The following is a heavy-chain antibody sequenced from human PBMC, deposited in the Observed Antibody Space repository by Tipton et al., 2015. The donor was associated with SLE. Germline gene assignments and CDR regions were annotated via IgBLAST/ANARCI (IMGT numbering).Heavy chain of an antibody. CDR1: GDSISSSSYY. D-gene: IGHD1-26*01. J-gene: IGHJ6*02. CDR3: ARLREGYNYYYGMDV. V-gene: IGHV4-39*07. CDR2: VYYTGNT. Sequence: TLSLTCTVSGDSISSSSYYWGWIRQPPGKGLEWVGTVYYTGNTFYNPSLKSRVTISVDTSKNQFSLKLSSVTAADTAVFYCARLREGYNYYYGMDVWGQGTTVTVSS.